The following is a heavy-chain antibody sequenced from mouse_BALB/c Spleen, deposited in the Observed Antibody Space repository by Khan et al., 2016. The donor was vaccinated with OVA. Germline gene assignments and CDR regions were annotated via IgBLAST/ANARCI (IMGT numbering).Heavy chain of an antibody. CDR3: ARDWDWAMDY. CDR2: IYPGDGDT. V-gene: IGHV1-87*01. CDR1: GYTFTSYW. Sequence: QVQLKESGAELARPGASVKLSCKASGYTFTSYWMQWVNQRPGQGLEWIGAIYPGDGDTRYTQKFKGKATLTADKSSSTAYMQLSSLASEDSAVYYCARDWDWAMDYWGQGTSVTVSS. J-gene: IGHJ4*01. D-gene: IGHD4-1*01.